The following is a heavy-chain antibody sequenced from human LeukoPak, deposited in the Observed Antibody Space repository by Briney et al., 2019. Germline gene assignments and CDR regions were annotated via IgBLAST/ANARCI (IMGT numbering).Heavy chain of an antibody. D-gene: IGHD5-24*01. V-gene: IGHV3-30*04. CDR2: ISYDGRNE. J-gene: IGHJ4*02. Sequence: TGRSLRLSCAVSGFSFSVYSMHWVRQAPGKGLDWVAYISYDGRNENYADSVKGRFTISRDTSKRTLFLQMNSLTAEDTGVYYCARDRQLVSFDYWGQGTLVTVSS. CDR3: ARDRQLVSFDY. CDR1: GFSFSVYS.